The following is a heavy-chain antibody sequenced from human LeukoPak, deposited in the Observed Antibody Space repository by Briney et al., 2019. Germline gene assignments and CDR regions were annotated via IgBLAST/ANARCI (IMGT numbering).Heavy chain of an antibody. J-gene: IGHJ6*04. D-gene: IGHD3-10*01. V-gene: IGHV3-33*08. CDR1: GFTFSSYA. Sequence: SGGSLRLSCAASGFTFSSYAMSWVRQAPGKGLEWVAVIWYDGSNKYYADSVKGRFTISRDNSKNTLYLQMNSLRAEDTAVYYCARDYYGSGSSRYGMDVWGKGTTVTVSS. CDR3: ARDYYGSGSSRYGMDV. CDR2: IWYDGSNK.